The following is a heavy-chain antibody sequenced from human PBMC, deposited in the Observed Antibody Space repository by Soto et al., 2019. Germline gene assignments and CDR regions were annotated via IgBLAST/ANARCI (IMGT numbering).Heavy chain of an antibody. J-gene: IGHJ6*02. V-gene: IGHV3-23*01. Sequence: EVHLLESGGGLVQPGGSLRLSCAASGFTFSSYVLSWVRQAPGKGLEWVASISGSGGSTYYADSVKGRFTISRDKPKNTLYLQMNSLRAEATAVYYCALLSGHDLGCVGGQGTTVTVSS. CDR1: GFTFSSYV. D-gene: IGHD5-12*01. CDR2: ISGSGGST. CDR3: ALLSGHDLGCV.